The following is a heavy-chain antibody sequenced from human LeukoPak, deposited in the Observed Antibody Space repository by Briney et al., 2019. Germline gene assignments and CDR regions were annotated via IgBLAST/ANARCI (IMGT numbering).Heavy chain of an antibody. CDR1: GGSISSSSYY. D-gene: IGHD2-15*01. CDR2: IYYSGST. J-gene: IGHJ6*03. CDR3: ARLGYCSGGSCFSTPYYYYYMDV. V-gene: IGHV4-39*01. Sequence: PSETLSLTCTFSGGSISSSSYYWGWIRQPPGKGLEWIGSIYYSGSTYYNPSLKSRVTISVDTSKNQFSLKLSSVTAADTAVYYCARLGYCSGGSCFSTPYYYYYMDVWGKGTTVTVSS.